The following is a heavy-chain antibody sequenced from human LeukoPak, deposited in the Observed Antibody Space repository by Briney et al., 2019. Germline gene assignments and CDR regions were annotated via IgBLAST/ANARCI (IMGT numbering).Heavy chain of an antibody. Sequence: GGSLRLSCAASGFTFSSYSMNWVRQAPGKGLEWVSSISSISSYTYYADSVKGRFTISRDNAKNSLYLQMNSLRAEDTAVYYCARDRDTSTDGLGDYWGQGTLVTVSS. CDR1: GFTFSSYS. D-gene: IGHD3-10*01. CDR2: ISSISSYT. V-gene: IGHV3-21*01. J-gene: IGHJ4*02. CDR3: ARDRDTSTDGLGDY.